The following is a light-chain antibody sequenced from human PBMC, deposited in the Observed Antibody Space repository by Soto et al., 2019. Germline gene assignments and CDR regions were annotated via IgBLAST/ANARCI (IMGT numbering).Light chain of an antibody. Sequence: EIVMTQSPATLSVSPGERATLSCRASQSVSSNLAWYQQKPGQAPRLLIYGASTRATGIPARFSGSGSGTEVTLTISSLQSEDFAVYYCQQYNNLPQTVGPGTKVDIK. CDR1: QSVSSN. CDR3: QQYNNLPQT. J-gene: IGKJ3*01. CDR2: GAS. V-gene: IGKV3D-15*01.